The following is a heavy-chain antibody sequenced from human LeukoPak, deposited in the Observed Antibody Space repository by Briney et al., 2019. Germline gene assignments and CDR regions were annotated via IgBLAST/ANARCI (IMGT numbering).Heavy chain of an antibody. J-gene: IGHJ6*03. Sequence: GGSLRLSCAASGFTFSSYGMHWVRQAPGKGLEWVAVISYDGSNKYYADSVKGRFTISRDNSKNTLYLQMNSLRAEDTAVYYCARARATAYMDVWGEGTTVTISS. CDR2: ISYDGSNK. CDR3: ARARATAYMDV. V-gene: IGHV3-30*03. CDR1: GFTFSSYG.